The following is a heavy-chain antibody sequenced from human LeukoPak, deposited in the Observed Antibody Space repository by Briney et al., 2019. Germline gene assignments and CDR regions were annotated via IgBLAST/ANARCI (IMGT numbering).Heavy chain of an antibody. V-gene: IGHV3-21*01. CDR1: GFTFSSYT. J-gene: IGHJ4*02. CDR3: AKDVLTVARRGFDS. D-gene: IGHD6-6*01. Sequence: GGSLRLSCAGSGFTFSSYTMTWVRQAPGQGVEGISSISGSRGYTYYADSLKGGFTISRDNAKNSLSLQMNSLRVEDTAIYFCAKDVLTVARRGFDSWGPGTLVTVSS. CDR2: ISGSRGYT.